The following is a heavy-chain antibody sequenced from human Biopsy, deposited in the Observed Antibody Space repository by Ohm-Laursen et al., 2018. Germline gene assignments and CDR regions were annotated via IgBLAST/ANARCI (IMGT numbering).Heavy chain of an antibody. CDR3: AKDSLVEATRLDY. Sequence: SLRLSCAASGFLFNNYAVTWVRQAPGKGLEWVSSISTSSTYIYYPDSAKGRFSISRDNAKNSLYLQMDRLRAEDTAVYYCAKDSLVEATRLDYWGQGTLVTVSS. D-gene: IGHD3-16*01. V-gene: IGHV3-21*04. CDR1: GFLFNNYA. J-gene: IGHJ4*02. CDR2: ISTSSTYI.